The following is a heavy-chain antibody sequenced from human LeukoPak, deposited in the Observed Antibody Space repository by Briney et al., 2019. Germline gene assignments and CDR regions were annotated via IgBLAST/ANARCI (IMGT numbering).Heavy chain of an antibody. D-gene: IGHD3-3*01. V-gene: IGHV3-21*01. Sequence: PGGSLRLSCAASGFTFSSYSMNWVRQAPGKGLEWVSSISSSSSYIYYADSVKGRFTISRDNAKNSLYLQMNSLRAEDTAVYYCAKALFGGIPSLGLESRDAFDIWGQGTMVTVSS. CDR3: AKALFGGIPSLGLESRDAFDI. CDR2: ISSSSSYI. J-gene: IGHJ3*02. CDR1: GFTFSSYS.